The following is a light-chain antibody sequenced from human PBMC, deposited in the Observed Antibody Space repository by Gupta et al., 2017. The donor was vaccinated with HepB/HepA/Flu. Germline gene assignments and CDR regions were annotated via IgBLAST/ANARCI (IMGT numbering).Light chain of an antibody. CDR2: DVS. Sequence: QSALTQPRSVSGSPGQSVTISCTRTSSDVDAYSYVSWFQQRPGIVPKLIIYDVSKRPSGVPDRFSGSQSGNTAPLTISGLQAEDEADYYCCSYAVIYTYVFGTGTKVTVL. V-gene: IGLV2-11*01. CDR3: CSYAVIYTYV. J-gene: IGLJ1*01. CDR1: SSDVDAYSY.